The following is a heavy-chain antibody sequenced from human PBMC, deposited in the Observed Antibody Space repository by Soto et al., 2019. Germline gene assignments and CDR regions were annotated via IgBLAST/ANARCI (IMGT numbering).Heavy chain of an antibody. CDR2: VYYSGST. V-gene: IGHV4-39*01. CDR3: ARLVAGAPAYHFDY. Sequence: QLQLQESGPGLVKPSETLSLTCTVSGGSISGSSYYWGWIRQPPGKGLEWIGSVYYSGSTYYNPSLKSRVTISVDTSKKQFSLRLSSVTAAETAVYYCARLVAGAPAYHFDYWGQGTLVTVSS. D-gene: IGHD1-26*01. J-gene: IGHJ4*02. CDR1: GGSISGSSYY.